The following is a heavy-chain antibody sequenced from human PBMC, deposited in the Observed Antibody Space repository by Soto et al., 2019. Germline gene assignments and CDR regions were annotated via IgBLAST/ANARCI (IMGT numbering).Heavy chain of an antibody. D-gene: IGHD5-12*01. CDR1: GFTFSNSW. CDR3: VNGGYSGAGVYYFDF. V-gene: IGHV3-74*01. Sequence: EVQLVESGGGLVQPGGSLRLSCAASGFTFSNSWIHWVRQAPGKGLVWVSRINGDGSTINYADSVKGRFTISRDNAKNTLYLQLTSLRVEDTAVYYCVNGGYSGAGVYYFDFWGQGTLVTVSS. J-gene: IGHJ4*02. CDR2: INGDGSTI.